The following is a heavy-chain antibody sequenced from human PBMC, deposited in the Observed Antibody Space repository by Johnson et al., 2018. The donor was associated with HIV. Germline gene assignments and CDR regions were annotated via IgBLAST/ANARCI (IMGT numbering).Heavy chain of an antibody. Sequence: VQLVESGGGLVKPGGSLRLSCAASGFTFSDYYMSWVRQTPGKGLEWVANINQDGSEKYYVDSVKGRFTISRDNARNSLYLQMNSLRAEDTAVYYCARSMRGAFDVWGQGTMVTVSS. J-gene: IGHJ3*01. CDR3: ARSMRGAFDV. V-gene: IGHV3-7*05. CDR1: GFTFSDYY. CDR2: INQDGSEK. D-gene: IGHD3-10*01.